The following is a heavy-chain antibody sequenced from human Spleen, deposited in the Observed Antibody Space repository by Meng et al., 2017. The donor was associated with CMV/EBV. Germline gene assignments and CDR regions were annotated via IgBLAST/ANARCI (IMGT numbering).Heavy chain of an antibody. CDR1: GYTFTGYY. Sequence: ASVKVSCKASGYTFTGYYMHWVRQAPGQGLEWMGWINPNSGGTNYAQKFQGRVTMTRDTSISTAYMELNSLGSDDTAVYYCARKVILFKGWFESWGQGSLVTVSS. CDR3: ARKVILFKGWFES. D-gene: IGHD2/OR15-2a*01. CDR2: INPNSGGT. V-gene: IGHV1-2*02. J-gene: IGHJ5*01.